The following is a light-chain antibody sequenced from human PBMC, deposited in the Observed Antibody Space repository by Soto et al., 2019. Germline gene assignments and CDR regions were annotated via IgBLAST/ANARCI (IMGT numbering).Light chain of an antibody. CDR1: QSVSSSY. Sequence: IVLTQSPGTLSLSPWERAALSCRASQSVSSSYLAWFQQKPGQAPRLLIYAASSRATGIPDRFSGSGSGTDFTLTISRLEPADFAVYYCQQYGGSRGFSFGPGTKVDIK. CDR2: AAS. J-gene: IGKJ3*01. V-gene: IGKV3-20*01. CDR3: QQYGGSRGFS.